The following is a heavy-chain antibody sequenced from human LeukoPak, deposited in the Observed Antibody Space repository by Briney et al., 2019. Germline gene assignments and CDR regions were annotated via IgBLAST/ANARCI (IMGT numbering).Heavy chain of an antibody. V-gene: IGHV3-23*01. CDR3: AKDFRIGYSAHFDY. CDR2: TYENGGTT. D-gene: IGHD2-21*01. Sequence: GGSLRLSCVSSGFTFRSHAMSWVRQAPEKGLEFVSGTYENGGTTYYADSVKGRFSISRDNSKNTLYLQMDSLRGEDTAVYYCAKDFRIGYSAHFDYWSQGALVTVSS. J-gene: IGHJ4*02. CDR1: GFTFRSHA.